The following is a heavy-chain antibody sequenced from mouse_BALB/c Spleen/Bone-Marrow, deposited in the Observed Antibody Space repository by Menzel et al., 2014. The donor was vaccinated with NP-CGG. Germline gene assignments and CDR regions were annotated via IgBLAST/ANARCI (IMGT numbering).Heavy chain of an antibody. D-gene: IGHD2-1*01. CDR2: IWAGGST. V-gene: IGHV2-9*02. Sequence: VQGVESGPGLVAPSQSLSITCTVSGFSLTSYGVHWVRQPPGKGLEWLGVIWAGGSTNYNSALMPRLSISKDNSKSQVFLKMNSLQTDDTAMYYCARDGLYGNYAMDYWGQGTSVTVSS. CDR3: ARDGLYGNYAMDY. CDR1: GFSLTSYG. J-gene: IGHJ4*01.